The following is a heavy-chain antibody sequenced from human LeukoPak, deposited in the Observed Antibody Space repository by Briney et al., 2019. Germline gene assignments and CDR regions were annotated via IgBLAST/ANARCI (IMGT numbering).Heavy chain of an antibody. D-gene: IGHD3-22*01. J-gene: IGHJ4*02. Sequence: PGGSLRLSCAASGFTFGSYGMHWVRQAPGKGLEWVAVIWYDGSNKYYADSVKGRFTISRDNSKNTLYVQVNSLGTEDTAAYYCAKGSYYDSSGSFYFDYWGQGTLVTVSS. V-gene: IGHV3-33*06. CDR2: IWYDGSNK. CDR3: AKGSYYDSSGSFYFDY. CDR1: GFTFGSYG.